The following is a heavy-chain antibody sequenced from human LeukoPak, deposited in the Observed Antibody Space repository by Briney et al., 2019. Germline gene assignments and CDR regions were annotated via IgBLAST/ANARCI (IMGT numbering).Heavy chain of an antibody. V-gene: IGHV3-23*01. Sequence: GRSLRLSCAASGFTFSSYAMSWVRQASGKGLEWVSAISGSGGSTYYADAVKGRYTISRDNSKNTLYLQMNSLRAEDTAVYYCAKTSYYDFWSGRPHYYYYGMDVWGQGTTVTVSS. CDR2: ISGSGGST. J-gene: IGHJ6*02. D-gene: IGHD3-3*01. CDR1: GFTFSSYA. CDR3: AKTSYYDFWSGRPHYYYYGMDV.